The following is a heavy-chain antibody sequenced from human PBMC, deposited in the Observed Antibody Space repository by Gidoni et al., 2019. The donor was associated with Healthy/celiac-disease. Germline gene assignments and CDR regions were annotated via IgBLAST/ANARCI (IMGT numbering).Heavy chain of an antibody. CDR1: GFTFSSYS. V-gene: IGHV3-48*01. D-gene: IGHD3-3*01. CDR2: ISSSSSTI. J-gene: IGHJ4*02. CDR3: ARGRSRDYDFWSGYLIHGY. Sequence: EVQLVESGGGLVQPGGSLRLSCAASGFTFSSYSMNWVRQAPGKGLEWVSYISSSSSTIYYADSVKGRFTIARDKAKNSLYLQMNSLRAEDTAVYYCARGRSRDYDFWSGYLIHGYWGQGTLVTVSS.